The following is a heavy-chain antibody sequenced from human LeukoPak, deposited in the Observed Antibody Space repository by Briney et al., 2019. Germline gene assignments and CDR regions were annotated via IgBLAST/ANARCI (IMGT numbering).Heavy chain of an antibody. D-gene: IGHD3-10*01. CDR3: ARDVLVRGVVGYFYQYMDV. Sequence: SETLSLTCKVSGDSISSGGYYWGWIRQPPGKGLQWVASIYYSGGTFYNPSLKSRVTISVDTSKNQFSLRLNSMTAADTAVYYCARDVLVRGVVGYFYQYMDVWGKGTTVTVSS. CDR1: GDSISSGGYY. CDR2: IYYSGGT. V-gene: IGHV4-39*07. J-gene: IGHJ6*03.